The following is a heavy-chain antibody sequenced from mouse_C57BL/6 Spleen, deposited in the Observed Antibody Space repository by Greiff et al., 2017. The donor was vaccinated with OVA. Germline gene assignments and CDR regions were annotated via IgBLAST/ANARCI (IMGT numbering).Heavy chain of an antibody. J-gene: IGHJ2*01. D-gene: IGHD4-1*01. CDR2: IDPSDSYT. Sequence: QQSCKASGYTFTSYWMQWVKQRPGQGLEWIGEIDPSDSYTNYNQKFKGKATLTVDTSSSTAYMQLSSLTSEDSAVYYCARRSENWHFDYWGQGTTLTVSS. V-gene: IGHV1-50*01. CDR1: GYTFTSYW. CDR3: ARRSENWHFDY.